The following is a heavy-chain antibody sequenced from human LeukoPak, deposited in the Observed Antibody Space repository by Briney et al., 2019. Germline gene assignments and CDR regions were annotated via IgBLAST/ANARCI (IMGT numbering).Heavy chain of an antibody. CDR3: ARDPYSSGWYYLGGWFDP. J-gene: IGHJ5*02. CDR2: IYYSGST. V-gene: IGHV4-39*07. CDR1: GGSISSSSYY. D-gene: IGHD6-19*01. Sequence: PSETLSLTCTVSGGSISSSSYYWGWIRQPPGKGLEWIGSIYYSGSTYYNLSLKSRVTISVDTSKNQFSLKLSSVTAADTAVYYCARDPYSSGWYYLGGWFDPWGQGTLVTVSS.